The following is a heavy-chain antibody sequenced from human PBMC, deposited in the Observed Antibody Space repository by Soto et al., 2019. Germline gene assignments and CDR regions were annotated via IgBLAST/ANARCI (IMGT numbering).Heavy chain of an antibody. V-gene: IGHV3-48*02. Sequence: GGSLRLSCAASGFTFSSYSMSWDRQAPGKGLEWVSYISSSSNTIYYADSVKGRFTISRDNAKNSLYPQMNSLGDEDTAVYYCARGTSHPDYWGQGTLVTVSS. CDR3: ARGTSHPDY. CDR1: GFTFSSYS. J-gene: IGHJ4*02. CDR2: ISSSSNTI. D-gene: IGHD2-2*01.